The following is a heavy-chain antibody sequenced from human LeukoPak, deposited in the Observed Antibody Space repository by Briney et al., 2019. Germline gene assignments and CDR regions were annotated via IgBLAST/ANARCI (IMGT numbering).Heavy chain of an antibody. Sequence: PSEPLSLTCTVSGDSISTSNSYWGWIRQPPGKGLEWIGSIYYSGNTYYNPSLKSRVTISVDTSKNQFSLKLSSVTAADTAVYYCARELQYLRNWFDPWGQGTLVTVSA. CDR2: IYYSGNT. J-gene: IGHJ5*02. CDR3: ARELQYLRNWFDP. V-gene: IGHV4-39*07. D-gene: IGHD2-2*01. CDR1: GDSISTSNSY.